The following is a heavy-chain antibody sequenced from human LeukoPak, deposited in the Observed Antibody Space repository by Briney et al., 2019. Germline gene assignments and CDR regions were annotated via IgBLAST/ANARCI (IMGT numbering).Heavy chain of an antibody. Sequence: GASVKVSCKASGYTFTSYDINWVRQATGQGLEWMGFINPNSGNTGYAQKFQGRVTMTRNTSISTAYMELSSLRSEDTAVYYCARGEQWLVPENYYYYYGMDVWGQGTTVTVSS. CDR2: INPNSGNT. V-gene: IGHV1-8*01. CDR1: GYTFTSYD. D-gene: IGHD6-19*01. J-gene: IGHJ6*02. CDR3: ARGEQWLVPENYYYYYGMDV.